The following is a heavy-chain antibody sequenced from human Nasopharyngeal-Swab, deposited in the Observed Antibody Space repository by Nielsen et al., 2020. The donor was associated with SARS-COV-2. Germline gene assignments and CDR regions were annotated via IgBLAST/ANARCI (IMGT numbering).Heavy chain of an antibody. J-gene: IGHJ4*02. CDR2: INHSGST. CDR3: ASNYGDYAESRARFDY. V-gene: IGHV4-34*01. Sequence: SETLSLTCAVSGGSFSGYYWSWIRQPPGKGLEWIGEINHSGSTNYNPSLKSRVTISVDTSKNQFSLKLSSVTAADTAVYYCASNYGDYAESRARFDYWGQGTLVTVSS. CDR1: GGSFSGYY. D-gene: IGHD4-17*01.